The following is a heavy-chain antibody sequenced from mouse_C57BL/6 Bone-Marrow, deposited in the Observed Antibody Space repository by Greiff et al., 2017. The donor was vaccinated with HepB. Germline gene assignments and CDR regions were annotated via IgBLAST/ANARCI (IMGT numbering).Heavy chain of an antibody. J-gene: IGHJ3*01. V-gene: IGHV1-61*01. D-gene: IGHD4-1*01. CDR3: ARNRLGPFAY. CDR1: GYTFTSYW. Sequence: QVQLQQPGAELVRPGSSVKLSCKASGYTFTSYWMDWVKQRPGQGLEWIGNIYPSDSETHYNQKFKDKATLTVDKSSSTAYMQLSSLTSEDSAVYYCARNRLGPFAYWGQGTLVTVSA. CDR2: IYPSDSET.